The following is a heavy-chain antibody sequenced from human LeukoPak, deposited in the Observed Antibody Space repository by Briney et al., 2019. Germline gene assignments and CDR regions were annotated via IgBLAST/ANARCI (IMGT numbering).Heavy chain of an antibody. D-gene: IGHD5-18*01. J-gene: IGHJ3*02. CDR3: ARDHTGYSYGTDAFDI. V-gene: IGHV3-66*01. Sequence: GGSLRLSCAASGFTVSSNYMSWVRQAPGKGLEWVSVIYSGGSTYYADSVKGRFTISRDNSKNTLYLQMNSLRAEDTAVYYCARDHTGYSYGTDAFDIWGQGTMVTVSS. CDR1: GFTVSSNY. CDR2: IYSGGST.